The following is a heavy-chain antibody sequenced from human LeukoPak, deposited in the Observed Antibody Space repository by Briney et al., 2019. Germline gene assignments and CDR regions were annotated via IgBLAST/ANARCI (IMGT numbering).Heavy chain of an antibody. D-gene: IGHD3-10*01. V-gene: IGHV1-2*06. CDR2: INPNSGGT. Sequence: ASVKVSCKASGYTITGYYMHWVRQAPGQGLEWMGRINPNSGGTNYAQKFQGRVTMTRDTSISTAYMELSRLRSDDTAVYYCARGHMVRGVITIFDYWGQGTLVTVSS. CDR1: GYTITGYY. J-gene: IGHJ4*02. CDR3: ARGHMVRGVITIFDY.